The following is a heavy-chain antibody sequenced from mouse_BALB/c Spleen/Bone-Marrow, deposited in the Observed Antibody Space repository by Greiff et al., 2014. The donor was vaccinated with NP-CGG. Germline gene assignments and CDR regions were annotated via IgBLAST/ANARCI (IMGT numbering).Heavy chain of an antibody. D-gene: IGHD2-14*01. V-gene: IGHV3-2*02. J-gene: IGHJ4*01. CDR3: ARGGYDDAMDY. Sequence: VQLQQSGPGLVKPSQSLSLTCTVPGYSITSDYAWNWIRQFPGNKLEWMGYISYSGSTSYNPSLKSRVSITRDTSKNQFFLQLNSVTTEDTATYYCARGGYDDAMDYWGQGTSVTVSS. CDR2: ISYSGST. CDR1: GYSITSDYA.